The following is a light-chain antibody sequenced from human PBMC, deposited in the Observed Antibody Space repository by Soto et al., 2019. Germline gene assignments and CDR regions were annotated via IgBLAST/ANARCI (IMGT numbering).Light chain of an antibody. CDR2: GAS. CDR1: QSVSSNY. V-gene: IGKV3-20*01. J-gene: IGKJ1*01. Sequence: EIVLTQSPGTLSLSPGERATLSCTASQSVSSNYLARYQQKPGQAPRLLIYGASSRATGIPDRFSGSGSGTDFTLTISRLEPEDFAVYYCQQYGGSPRTFGQGTKVEIK. CDR3: QQYGGSPRT.